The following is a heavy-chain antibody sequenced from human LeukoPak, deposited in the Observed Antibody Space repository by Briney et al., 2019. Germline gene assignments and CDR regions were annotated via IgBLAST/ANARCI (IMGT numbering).Heavy chain of an antibody. CDR1: GFTFSNYW. Sequence: GGFLRLSCAASGFTFSNYWMHWVRQAPGKGLVWVSRIKGDGSHTIYADSVGGRFTISRDNAKNTLYLQMKSLRAEDTAVYYCVRDWDHFDFDSWGLGTLVTVSS. V-gene: IGHV3-74*01. CDR3: VRDWDHFDFDS. J-gene: IGHJ5*01. D-gene: IGHD3-9*01. CDR2: IKGDGSHT.